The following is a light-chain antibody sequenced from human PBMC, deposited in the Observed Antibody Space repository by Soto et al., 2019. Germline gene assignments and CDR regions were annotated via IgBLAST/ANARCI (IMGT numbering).Light chain of an antibody. J-gene: IGLJ1*01. CDR1: SSNIGSNN. CDR3: AAWDDSLNGYV. CDR2: SNN. Sequence: QAALTQSPSASGTPGQRVTISCSGSSSNIGSNNVNWYQQLPGTAPKLVIYSNNQRPSGVPDRFSGSKSGTSASLAISGLQSDDEADYYCAAWDDSLNGYVFATGTKLTVL. V-gene: IGLV1-44*01.